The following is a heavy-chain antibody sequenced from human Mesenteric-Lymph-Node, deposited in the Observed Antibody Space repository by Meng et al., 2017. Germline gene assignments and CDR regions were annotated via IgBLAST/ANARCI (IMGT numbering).Heavy chain of an antibody. CDR3: AKAPINRYSGAFDI. D-gene: IGHD1-26*01. CDR2: ISGGGLNT. J-gene: IGHJ3*02. V-gene: IGHV3-23*01. Sequence: GGSLRLSCAASGLTFSSFAMSWVRQAPGKGLEWVSGISGGGLNTYYADAVKGRFTVSRDNSENTLYLQMNSLRAEDAAVYYCAKAPINRYSGAFDIWGQGTMVTVSS. CDR1: GLTFSSFA.